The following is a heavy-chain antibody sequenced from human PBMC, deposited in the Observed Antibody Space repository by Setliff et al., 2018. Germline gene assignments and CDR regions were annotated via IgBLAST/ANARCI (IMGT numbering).Heavy chain of an antibody. CDR2: IYLGGSP. J-gene: IGHJ5*02. V-gene: IGHV4-34*01. Sequence: SETLSLTCAVYGGSFSTYYWIWIRQPPGKGLEWIGEIYLGGSPTYNPSLKSRVTISIYKSKNQLSLDLTSVTAADTAVYYCARNWHWGFDPWGRGALVTVSS. CDR3: ARNWHWGFDP. D-gene: IGHD1-7*01. CDR1: GGSFSTYY.